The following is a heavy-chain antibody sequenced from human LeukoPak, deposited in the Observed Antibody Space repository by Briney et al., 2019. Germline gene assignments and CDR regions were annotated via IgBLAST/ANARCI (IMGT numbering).Heavy chain of an antibody. Sequence: GGSLRLSCAASGFTFSSYAMSWVRQAPGKGLEWVSGISGSGGSTYYADSVKGRFTMSRDNSRNTLYLQMNSLRAEDTAVYYCAKDREIVVGSLDYWGQGTLVTVSS. V-gene: IGHV3-23*01. CDR2: ISGSGGST. CDR3: AKDREIVVGSLDY. CDR1: GFTFSSYA. J-gene: IGHJ4*02. D-gene: IGHD3-22*01.